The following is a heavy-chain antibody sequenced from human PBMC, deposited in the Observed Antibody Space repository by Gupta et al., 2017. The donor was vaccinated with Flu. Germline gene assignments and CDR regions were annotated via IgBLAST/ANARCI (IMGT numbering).Heavy chain of an antibody. J-gene: IGHJ3*01. D-gene: IGHD3-10*01. V-gene: IGHV3-33*07. Sequence: LMDSAVRVVSPGESLTLSCATSDLNDAGMYWVRQAPGKGLEWVAAFWYNGGDKYDADSGRGRFTGSRDFSPNRHYLQRDRLSGDDTAVYYCARGRGVGFGHAAIDVWGQGTVVTVSS. CDR2: FWYNGGDK. CDR1: DLNDAG. CDR3: ARGRGVGFGHAAIDV.